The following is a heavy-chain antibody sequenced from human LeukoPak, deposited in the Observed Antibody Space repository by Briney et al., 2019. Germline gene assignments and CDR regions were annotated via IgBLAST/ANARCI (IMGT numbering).Heavy chain of an antibody. J-gene: IGHJ4*02. CDR2: ISGSGGST. CDR1: GFTFSSYA. Sequence: TGGSLRLSCAASGFTFSSYAMSWVRQAPGKGLEWVSAISGSGGSTYYADSVKGRFTISRDNSKNTLYLQMNSLRAEDTAVYYCARTESYDFWSGYYSSYFDYWGQGTLVTVSS. D-gene: IGHD3-3*01. V-gene: IGHV3-23*01. CDR3: ARTESYDFWSGYYSSYFDY.